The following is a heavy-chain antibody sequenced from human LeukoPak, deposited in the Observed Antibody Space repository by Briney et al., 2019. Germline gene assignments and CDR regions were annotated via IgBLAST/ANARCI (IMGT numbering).Heavy chain of an antibody. V-gene: IGHV1-46*01. CDR1: GYTFTSYY. CDR2: INPSGGST. D-gene: IGHD3-22*01. CDR3: ARSPNPDYYDSSGYYYDY. J-gene: IGHJ4*02. Sequence: GASVKVSCKASGYTFTSYYMHWVRQAPGQGLEWMGIINPSGGSTSYAQKFQGRVTMTRDMSTSTVYMELSSLRSEDTAVYYCARSPNPDYYDSSGYYYDYWGQGTLVTVSS.